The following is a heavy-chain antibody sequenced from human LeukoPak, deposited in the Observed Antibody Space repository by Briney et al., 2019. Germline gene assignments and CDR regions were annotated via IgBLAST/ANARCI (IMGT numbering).Heavy chain of an antibody. CDR2: CGTDGDT. D-gene: IGHD3-22*01. J-gene: IGHJ4*02. Sequence: GGSLTLSCAASGFTFTSSAMNGVRQAPGKGLKWVSACGTDGDTYYADSVKGRFTISRDNSKNTLYLQMTSLRAEDTAVYYCAKKTPGNYAYDQWGQGTLVTVSP. V-gene: IGHV3-23*01. CDR3: AKKTPGNYAYDQ. CDR1: GFTFTSSA.